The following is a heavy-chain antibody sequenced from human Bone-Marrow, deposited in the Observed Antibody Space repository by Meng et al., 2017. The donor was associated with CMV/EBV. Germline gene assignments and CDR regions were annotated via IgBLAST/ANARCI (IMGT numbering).Heavy chain of an antibody. CDR2: INPNSGGT. V-gene: IGHV1-2*02. CDR3: ARNRYSGSLLPDY. Sequence: QVRVVQVGVGVEKPGASVKVYCNASGYNFTVYYMHWVRQGPGQGLEWMGWINPNSGGTNYTQKFQGRVTMTRDTSISTSYMELSRLRSDDTAVYYCARNRYSGSLLPDYWGQGTLVTVSS. CDR1: GYNFTVYY. J-gene: IGHJ4*02. D-gene: IGHD1-26*01.